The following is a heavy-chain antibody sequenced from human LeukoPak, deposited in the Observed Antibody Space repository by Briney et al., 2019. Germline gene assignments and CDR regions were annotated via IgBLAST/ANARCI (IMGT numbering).Heavy chain of an antibody. D-gene: IGHD5-12*01. CDR3: ARLAQGGSKTYYFDY. V-gene: IGHV4-38-2*01. CDR2: MYHSGST. J-gene: IGHJ4*02. Sequence: SETLSLTCAVSGYSISSGYYWGWVRQPPGKGLEWIGSMYHSGSTYYNPSLKSRVTISLDTSKNQFSLKLSSVTAADTAVYYCARLAQGGSKTYYFDYWGQGTPVTVSS. CDR1: GYSISSGYY.